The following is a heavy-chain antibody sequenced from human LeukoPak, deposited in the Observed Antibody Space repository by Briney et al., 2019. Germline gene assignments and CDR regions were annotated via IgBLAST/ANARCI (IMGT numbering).Heavy chain of an antibody. D-gene: IGHD3-22*01. Sequence: PGGSLRLSCAASGFTFSSYSFNWVRQAPGKGLEWVSSINTVASYIYYADSVRGRFTISRDNAENSLWLQMNGLRAEDSAVYYWARLRRNSDRSGFYYYYDNWGQGTLVTVSS. CDR3: ARLRRNSDRSGFYYYYDN. V-gene: IGHV3-21*01. CDR2: INTVASYI. J-gene: IGHJ4*02. CDR1: GFTFSSYS.